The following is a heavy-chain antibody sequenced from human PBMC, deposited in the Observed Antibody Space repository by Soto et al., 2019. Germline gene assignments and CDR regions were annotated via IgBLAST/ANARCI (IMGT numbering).Heavy chain of an antibody. CDR1: GGSISSYY. CDR2: IYYSGST. D-gene: IGHD3-22*01. V-gene: IGHV4-59*01. Sequence: QVQLQESGPGLVKPSETLSLTCTVSGGSISSYYWSWIRQPPGKGLEWIGYIYYSGSTKYNPSLKSRVTISVDTSKNQFSLKLSSVTAADTAVYYCASGSRYYYDSSGYYNYWGQGTLVTVSS. CDR3: ASGSRYYYDSSGYYNY. J-gene: IGHJ4*02.